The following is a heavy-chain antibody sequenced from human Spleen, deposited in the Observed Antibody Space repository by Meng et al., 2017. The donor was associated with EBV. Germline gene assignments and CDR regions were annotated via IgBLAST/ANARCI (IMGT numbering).Heavy chain of an antibody. CDR2: NYYSGST. CDR3: AGDVSCYYL. Sequence: ARLQWSGPETVKPSETLSLPCTGPGASVSSGSYYWSGIRQPPGKRLDWSGYNYYSGSTNYNPSLKSRVTISVDTSKNQFSLKLSSVTAADTAVYYCAGDVSCYYLWGQGTLVTVSS. J-gene: IGHJ4*02. CDR1: GASVSSGSYY. D-gene: IGHD3-22*01. V-gene: IGHV4-61*01.